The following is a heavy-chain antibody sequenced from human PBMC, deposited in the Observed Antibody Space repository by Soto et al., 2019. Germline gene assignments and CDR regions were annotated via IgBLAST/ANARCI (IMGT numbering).Heavy chain of an antibody. V-gene: IGHV4-59*12. CDR3: ARDAAYGDYQIDY. Sequence: SETLSLTCTVSGGSISSYYWSWIRQPPGKGLEWIGYIYYSGSTNYNPSLKSRVTISVDTSKNQFSLKLSSVTAADTAVYYCARDAAYGDYQIDYWGQGTLVTVSS. CDR2: IYYSGST. J-gene: IGHJ4*02. CDR1: GGSISSYY. D-gene: IGHD4-17*01.